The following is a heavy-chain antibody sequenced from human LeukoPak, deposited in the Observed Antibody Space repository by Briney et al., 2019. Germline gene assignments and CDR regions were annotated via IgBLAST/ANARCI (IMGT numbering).Heavy chain of an antibody. CDR1: GGSISVNTFY. V-gene: IGHV4-39*07. J-gene: IGHJ4*02. CDR3: ARANGYAYAYYFDI. D-gene: IGHD5-18*01. CDR2: IFYSGKV. Sequence: SETLSLTCTVYGGSISVNTFYWAWIRQSPEKGLEWIGSIFYSGKVYHNPSFTNRISVSVDTATNHFSLKVTSVTAADTAIYYCARANGYAYAYYFDIWGQGALVTVSS.